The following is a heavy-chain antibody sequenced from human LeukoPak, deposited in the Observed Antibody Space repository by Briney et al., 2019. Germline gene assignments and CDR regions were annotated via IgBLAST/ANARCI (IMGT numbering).Heavy chain of an antibody. Sequence: SQTLSLTCAISGDTVSSNSAAWNWIRQSPSRGLEWLGRTYFRSKWYNDYAESVKGRISINPDTSKNQFSLQLNSVNPEDTAVYYCANFYLDNWSQGSLVTVSS. D-gene: IGHD2/OR15-2a*01. CDR3: ANFYLDN. CDR1: GDTVSSNSAA. J-gene: IGHJ4*02. CDR2: TYFRSKWYN. V-gene: IGHV6-1*01.